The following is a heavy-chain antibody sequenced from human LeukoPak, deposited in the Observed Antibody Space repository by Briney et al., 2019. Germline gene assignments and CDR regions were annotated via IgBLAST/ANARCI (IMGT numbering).Heavy chain of an antibody. J-gene: IGHJ5*02. CDR1: GFTFSTYW. D-gene: IGHD6-13*01. Sequence: PGGSLRLSCTASGFTFSTYWMTWVRQAPGKGLEWVANIKEDGSEKYYVDSVKGQFTISRDNAKNSLYLQMNSLRAEDTAVYYCARDVAGGLSIDPWGQGTLVTVSP. CDR3: ARDVAGGLSIDP. CDR2: IKEDGSEK. V-gene: IGHV3-7*04.